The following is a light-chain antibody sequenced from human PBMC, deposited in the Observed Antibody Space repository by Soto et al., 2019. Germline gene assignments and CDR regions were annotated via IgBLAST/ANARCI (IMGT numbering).Light chain of an antibody. V-gene: IGLV1-44*01. J-gene: IGLJ3*02. CDR1: RSNIGSDT. Sequence: QSVLTQPPSASGTPGQRVTISFSGSRSNIGSDTVNWYQQLPGTAPKLLIYTNNQRPSGVPDRFSGSKSGTSASLAISGLQSEDEADYYCASWDGSLNGWVFGGGTKLTVL. CDR3: ASWDGSLNGWV. CDR2: TNN.